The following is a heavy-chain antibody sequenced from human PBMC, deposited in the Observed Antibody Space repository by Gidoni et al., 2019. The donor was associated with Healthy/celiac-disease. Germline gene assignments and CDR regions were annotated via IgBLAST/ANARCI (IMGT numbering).Heavy chain of an antibody. Sequence: EVQLVESGGGLVKPGGSLRLTCAASGFTFSPYIMHWLRQAPGKGLECVSSINSRSTYIYYSDSVKGRFTISRDNAKNSLHLQMNSLRVEDTGTYYCARPRDCSGGSCFFDYWGQGTLVIVSS. CDR1: GFTFSPYI. D-gene: IGHD2-15*01. CDR2: INSRSTYI. CDR3: ARPRDCSGGSCFFDY. J-gene: IGHJ4*02. V-gene: IGHV3-21*01.